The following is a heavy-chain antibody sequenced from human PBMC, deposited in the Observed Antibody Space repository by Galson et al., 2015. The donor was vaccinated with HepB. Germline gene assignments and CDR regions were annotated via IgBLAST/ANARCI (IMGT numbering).Heavy chain of an antibody. CDR3: AHPQSPRGGAFDI. V-gene: IGHV2-5*02. CDR2: IYWDDDK. D-gene: IGHD3-16*01. J-gene: IGHJ3*02. Sequence: PALVKPTQTLRLTCTFSGFSLRTSGVGVGWIRQPTGKALEWVAVIYWDDDKRYNPSLKTRVSITKDTSKNEVVLTMTNMDPVDTATYYCAHPQSPRGGAFDIWGQGTMVTVSS. CDR1: GFSLRTSGVG.